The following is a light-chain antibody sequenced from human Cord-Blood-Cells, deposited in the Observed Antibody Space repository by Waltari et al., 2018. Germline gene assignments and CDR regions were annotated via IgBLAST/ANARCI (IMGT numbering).Light chain of an antibody. J-gene: IGLJ1*01. CDR2: QDS. CDR1: KLGDKY. Sequence: SYELTQPPSVSVSPGQTASITCSGAKLGDKYACWYQQKPGQSPVLVIYQDSKRPSGIPERFSGSNSGNTATLTISGTQAMDEADYYCQAWDSSTYVFGTGTKATVL. V-gene: IGLV3-1*01. CDR3: QAWDSSTYV.